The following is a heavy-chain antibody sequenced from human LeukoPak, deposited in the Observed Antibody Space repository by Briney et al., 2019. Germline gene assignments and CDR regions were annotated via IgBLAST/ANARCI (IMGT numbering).Heavy chain of an antibody. CDR2: ISGSGAIT. Sequence: QPGGSLRLSCAASAFTFSSYAMSWVRQAPGKGLEWVSSISGSGAITYYADSVKGRFTISRDNSKNTPYLQMNSLRAEDTAVYYCAKDTVLLWFGEFRLYFDYWGQGTLVTVSS. D-gene: IGHD3-10*01. J-gene: IGHJ4*02. CDR1: AFTFSSYA. CDR3: AKDTVLLWFGEFRLYFDY. V-gene: IGHV3-23*01.